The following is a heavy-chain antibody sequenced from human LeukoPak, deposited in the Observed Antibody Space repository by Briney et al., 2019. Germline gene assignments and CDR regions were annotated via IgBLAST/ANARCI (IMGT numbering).Heavy chain of an antibody. Sequence: ASVKVSCKASGYTFTSYYMHWVRQAPGQGLEWTGIINPSGGSTSYAQKFQGRVTMTRDTSTSTVYMELSSLRSEDTAVYYCARGGARIVLVVYAIRIGLDYWGQGTLVTVSS. CDR3: ARGGARIVLVVYAIRIGLDY. CDR1: GYTFTSYY. V-gene: IGHV1-46*01. CDR2: INPSGGST. D-gene: IGHD2-8*01. J-gene: IGHJ4*02.